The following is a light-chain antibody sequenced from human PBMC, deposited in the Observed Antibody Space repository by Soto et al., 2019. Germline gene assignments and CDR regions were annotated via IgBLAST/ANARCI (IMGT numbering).Light chain of an antibody. V-gene: IGKV3-15*01. CDR3: QQYHNWPPQYT. CDR2: GAS. Sequence: EIVMTQSPASLSVSPGDGATLSCRDSQIVASNVAWYQQKPGQGPRLLIHGASTRAVGVPARFRGSGSGTDFTLTISSLQSEDFVVYYCQQYHNWPPQYTFGQGTKLQIK. CDR1: QIVASN. J-gene: IGKJ2*01.